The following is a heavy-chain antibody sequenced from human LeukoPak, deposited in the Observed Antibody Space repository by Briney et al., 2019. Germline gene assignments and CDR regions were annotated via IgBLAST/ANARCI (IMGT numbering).Heavy chain of an antibody. CDR2: IYYSGST. D-gene: IGHD2-2*01. CDR3: ARGDCSSTICYSPMDV. V-gene: IGHV4-59*01. CDR1: GGSFSGYY. J-gene: IGHJ6*03. Sequence: SETLSLTCAVYGGSFSGYYWSWIRQPPGKGLEWIGYIYYSGSTNYNPSLKSRVTISVDTSKNQFSLKLSSVTAADTAVYYCARGDCSSTICYSPMDVWGKGTTVTVSS.